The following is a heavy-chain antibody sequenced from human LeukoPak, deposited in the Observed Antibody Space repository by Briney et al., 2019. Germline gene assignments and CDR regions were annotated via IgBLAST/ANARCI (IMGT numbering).Heavy chain of an antibody. V-gene: IGHV3-7*03. CDR1: GFTFSGYW. D-gene: IGHD3-22*01. J-gene: IGHJ6*02. Sequence: PAGTLRLSCAASGFTFSGYWRSWVRQAPGKGLEWVANIKQDGSEKYYVDSVKGRFTISRDNAKNSLYLQMNSLRAEDTAVYYCAKDPNYYDSDGMDVWGQGTTVTVSS. CDR2: IKQDGSEK. CDR3: AKDPNYYDSDGMDV.